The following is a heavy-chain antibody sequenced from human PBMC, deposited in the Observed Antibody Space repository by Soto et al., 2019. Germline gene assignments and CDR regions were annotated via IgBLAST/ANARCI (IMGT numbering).Heavy chain of an antibody. CDR1: GGTFSSYT. Sequence: QVRLVQSGAEVKKPGSSVKVSCEASGGTFSSYTFSWVRQAPGHGLEWMGGIIPMFRTGNYAQKFQGRVTITPDESTNTVYMELISLRSDDTAVYYCARDCGSTSCFDMDVWGQGTTVTVSS. CDR2: IIPMFRTG. CDR3: ARDCGSTSCFDMDV. J-gene: IGHJ6*02. V-gene: IGHV1-69*01. D-gene: IGHD2-2*01.